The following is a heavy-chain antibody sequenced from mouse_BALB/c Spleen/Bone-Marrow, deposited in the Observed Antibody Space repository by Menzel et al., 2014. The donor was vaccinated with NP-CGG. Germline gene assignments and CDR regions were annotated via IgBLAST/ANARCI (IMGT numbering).Heavy chain of an antibody. CDR2: INPSTGYT. D-gene: IGHD1-1*01. J-gene: IGHJ2*01. V-gene: IGHV1-7*01. CDR3: ARIYYYGRDY. Sequence: QVQLKQPGAELAKPGASVKMSCKASGYTFTNYWMHWVKQRPGQGLEWIGYINPSTGYTEYNQKFKDKATLTADKSSSAAYMQLSSLTSEDSAVYYCARIYYYGRDYWGQGTTLTVSS. CDR1: GYTFTNYW.